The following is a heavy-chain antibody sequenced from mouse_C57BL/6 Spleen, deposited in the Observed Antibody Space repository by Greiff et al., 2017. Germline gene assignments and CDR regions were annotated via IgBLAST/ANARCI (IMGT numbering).Heavy chain of an antibody. J-gene: IGHJ4*01. Sequence: EVLLVESGGGLVKPGGSLKLSCAASGFTFSSYAMSWVRQTPEKRLEWVATISDGGSYTDYPDNVKGRFTISRDNAKNTLYLQMSHLKSEDTAMYYCARDEKGYYAMVCWGTAASVTV. CDR2: ISDGGSYT. CDR3: ARDEKGYYAMVC. CDR1: GFTFSSYA. V-gene: IGHV5-4*01.